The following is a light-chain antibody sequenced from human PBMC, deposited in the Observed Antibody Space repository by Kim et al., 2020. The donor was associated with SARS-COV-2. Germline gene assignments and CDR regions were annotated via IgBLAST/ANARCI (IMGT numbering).Light chain of an antibody. CDR2: QYD. Sequence: SYELTQPPSVSVSPGQTASITCSGDKLGDKYACWYQQKPGQSPVLVIYQYDKRPSGIPERFSGSRSGNTATLTISGTQAMDEADYYCQAWDSSTVVFGGG. V-gene: IGLV3-1*01. CDR3: QAWDSSTVV. CDR1: KLGDKY. J-gene: IGLJ2*01.